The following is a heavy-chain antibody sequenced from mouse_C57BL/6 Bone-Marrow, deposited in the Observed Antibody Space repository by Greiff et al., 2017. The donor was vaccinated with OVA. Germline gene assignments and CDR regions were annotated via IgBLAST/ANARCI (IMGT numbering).Heavy chain of an antibody. Sequence: EVKLVESGGGLVQPGGSLKLSCAASGFTFSDYGMAWVRQAPRKGPEWVAFISNLAYSIYSADTVTGRFTISREKAKNTLYLEMSSRRSEDTAMYYCARHPYYYGSSPYYAMDYWGQGTSVTVSS. J-gene: IGHJ4*01. CDR2: ISNLAYSI. CDR3: ARHPYYYGSSPYYAMDY. CDR1: GFTFSDYG. V-gene: IGHV5-15*01. D-gene: IGHD1-1*01.